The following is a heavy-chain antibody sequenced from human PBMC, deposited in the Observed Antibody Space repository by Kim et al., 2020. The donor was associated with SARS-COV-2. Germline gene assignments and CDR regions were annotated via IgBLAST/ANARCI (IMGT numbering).Heavy chain of an antibody. J-gene: IGHJ6*02. Sequence: ASVKVSCKASGYTFTSYYMHWVRQAPGQGLEWMGIINPSGGSTSYAQKFQGRVTMTRDTSTSTVYMELSSLRSEDTAVYYCARDLYMIVVVIPHYYYYGMDVWGQGTTVTVSS. V-gene: IGHV1-46*01. CDR3: ARDLYMIVVVIPHYYYYGMDV. D-gene: IGHD3-22*01. CDR2: INPSGGST. CDR1: GYTFTSYY.